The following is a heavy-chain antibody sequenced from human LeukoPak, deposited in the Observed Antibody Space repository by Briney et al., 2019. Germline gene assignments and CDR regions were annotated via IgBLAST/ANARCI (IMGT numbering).Heavy chain of an antibody. Sequence: SETLSLTCTVSGGSISSYYWSWIRQPAGKGLEWIGRIYTSGSTNYNPSPKSRVTMSVDTSKNQFSLKLSSVTAADTAVYYCARDRFLSSDYYDSSGYSEPMPSDYYYMDVWGKGTTVTVSS. CDR2: IYTSGST. CDR1: GGSISSYY. CDR3: ARDRFLSSDYYDSSGYSEPMPSDYYYMDV. V-gene: IGHV4-4*07. D-gene: IGHD3-22*01. J-gene: IGHJ6*03.